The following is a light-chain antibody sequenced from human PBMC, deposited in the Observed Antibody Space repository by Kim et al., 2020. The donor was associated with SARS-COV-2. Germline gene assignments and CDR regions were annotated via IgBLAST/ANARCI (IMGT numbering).Light chain of an antibody. CDR1: QNISSW. CDR2: KAS. V-gene: IGKV1-5*03. CDR3: QQSWT. Sequence: ATLSASVGDRVTINCRASQNISSWLDWYQQKPGKAPRFLIYKASSLESGVPSRFSGSGSGTEFTLTISSLQPDDFATYYCQQSWTFGQGTKVDIK. J-gene: IGKJ1*01.